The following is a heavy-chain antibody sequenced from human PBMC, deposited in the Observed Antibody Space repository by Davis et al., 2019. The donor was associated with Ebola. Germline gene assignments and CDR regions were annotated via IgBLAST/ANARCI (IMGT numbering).Heavy chain of an antibody. CDR2: IWYDGSNK. D-gene: IGHD3-10*01. Sequence: GGSLRLSCAASGFTFSSYGMHWVRQAPGKGLEWVAVIWYDGSNKYYADSVKGRFTISRDNSKNTLYLQMNSLRAEDTAVYYCARERGSFAQYFDYWGQGTLVTVSS. CDR3: ARERGSFAQYFDY. J-gene: IGHJ4*02. V-gene: IGHV3-33*01. CDR1: GFTFSSYG.